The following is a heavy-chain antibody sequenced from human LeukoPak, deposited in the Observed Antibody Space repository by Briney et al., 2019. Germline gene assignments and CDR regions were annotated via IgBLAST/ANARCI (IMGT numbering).Heavy chain of an antibody. V-gene: IGHV4-59*01. CDR1: GGSISSYH. D-gene: IGHD3-10*01. Sequence: SETLSLTCSVSGGSISSYHWSWIRQPPGKGLDWIGYIYYSGSPNYNPSLKSRVTISVDTSKNQFSLKLSSVTAADTAVYCCARWDYGPESYGLDYWGQGTLVTVSS. CDR2: IYYSGSP. CDR3: ARWDYGPESYGLDY. J-gene: IGHJ4*02.